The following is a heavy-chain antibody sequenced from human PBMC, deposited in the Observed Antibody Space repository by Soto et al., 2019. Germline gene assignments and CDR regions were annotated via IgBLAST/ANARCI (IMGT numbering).Heavy chain of an antibody. Sequence: PSETPSLTCTVSVGSTSSVDYYWSWIRQPPGKGLEYIGYVSYMGRNDYNPSLKSRVTLSVDTSKNQFSLTLSSVTATDTAVYYCARVQRDTAMGHFDYWGQRTLVTVS. CDR1: VGSTSSVDYY. CDR3: ARVQRDTAMGHFDY. V-gene: IGHV4-30-4*08. J-gene: IGHJ4*02. D-gene: IGHD5-18*01. CDR2: VSYMGRN.